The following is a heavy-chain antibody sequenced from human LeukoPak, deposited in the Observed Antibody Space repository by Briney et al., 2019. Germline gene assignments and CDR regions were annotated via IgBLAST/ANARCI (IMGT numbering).Heavy chain of an antibody. J-gene: IGHJ4*02. CDR1: GYTFTGYY. CDR3: PKASVNAGYDPFDY. V-gene: IGHV1-2*02. CDR2: INPNSGGT. D-gene: IGHD5-12*01. Sequence: ASVKVSCKASGYTFTGYYMHWVRQAPGQGLEWMGWINPNSGGTNYAQKFQGRVTMTRDTSISTAYMELSRLRSDDTAVYYCPKASVNAGYDPFDYWGQGTLVTVSS.